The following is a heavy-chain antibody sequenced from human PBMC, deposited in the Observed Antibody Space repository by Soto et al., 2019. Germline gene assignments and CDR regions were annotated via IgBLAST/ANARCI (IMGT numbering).Heavy chain of an antibody. CDR2: IWYDGSNK. CDR3: AREAYYYDSSGTDY. Sequence: GGSLRLSCAASGFTFSSYGMHRVRQAPGKGLEWVAVIWYDGSNKYYADSVKGRFTISRDNSKNTLYLQMNSLRAEDTAVYYCAREAYYYDSSGTDYWGQGTLVTVSS. J-gene: IGHJ4*02. V-gene: IGHV3-33*01. D-gene: IGHD3-22*01. CDR1: GFTFSSYG.